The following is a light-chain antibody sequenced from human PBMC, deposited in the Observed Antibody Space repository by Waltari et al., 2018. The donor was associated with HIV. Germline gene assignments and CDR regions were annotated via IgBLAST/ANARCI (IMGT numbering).Light chain of an antibody. Sequence: IVMTQSPDAFAVSLGARATIPCTCSQSLLYSSNNKNYFAWYQQKPGQPPKLLIYWASTRESGVPDRFSGSGSGTDFTLTISSLQAEDVAVYYCQQHYRIRVTFGQGTRLEIK. CDR2: WAS. CDR1: QSLLYSSNNKNY. V-gene: IGKV4-1*01. J-gene: IGKJ5*01. CDR3: QQHYRIRVT.